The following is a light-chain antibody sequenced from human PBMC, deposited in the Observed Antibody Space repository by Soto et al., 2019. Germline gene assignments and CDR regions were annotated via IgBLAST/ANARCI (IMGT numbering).Light chain of an antibody. CDR1: RSVSDNY. CDR3: QQYDSSSPLT. CDR2: GAS. V-gene: IGKV3-20*01. J-gene: IGKJ4*01. Sequence: EVVLTQSPGTLSLSPGDRATLSCRASRSVSDNYLAWYQQKPGRAPRLLIFGASIRATGIPDRFIGSASGTVFTLTFTGLEPDDFAVYYCQQYDSSSPLTFGGGTRLDMK.